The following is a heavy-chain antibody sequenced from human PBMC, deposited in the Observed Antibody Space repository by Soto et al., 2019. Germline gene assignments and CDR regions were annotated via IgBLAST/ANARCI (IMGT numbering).Heavy chain of an antibody. V-gene: IGHV5-10-1*01. D-gene: IGHD3-3*01. CDR1: GYTFTNYW. CDR3: VRQSNVRDVE. Sequence: PGESLKISCKTSGYTFTNYWISWVRQINGKGLEGMGKIDPNDAYPNYSPSFEGHVTVSADKSTGTAYLQWSSLKASDTAMYYCVRQSNVRDVEWGQGXLVTVYS. J-gene: IGHJ4*02. CDR2: IDPNDAYP.